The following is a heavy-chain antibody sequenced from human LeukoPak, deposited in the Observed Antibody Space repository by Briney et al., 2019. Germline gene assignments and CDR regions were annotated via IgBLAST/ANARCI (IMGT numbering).Heavy chain of an antibody. D-gene: IGHD3-10*01. J-gene: IGHJ4*02. V-gene: IGHV3-74*01. Sequence: GGSLRLSCGASGFTFSSYWMHGVRQAPGKGLVWISRINGDGSTTSYADSVKGRFTISRDNAKDTLYLQMNSLRAEDTAVYYCARGNYYGQDYWGQGTLVTVSS. CDR3: ARGNYYGQDY. CDR2: INGDGSTT. CDR1: GFTFSSYW.